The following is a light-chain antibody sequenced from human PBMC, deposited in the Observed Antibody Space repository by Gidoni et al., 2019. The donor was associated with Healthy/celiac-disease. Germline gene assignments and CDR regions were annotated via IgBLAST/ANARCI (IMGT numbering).Light chain of an antibody. Sequence: EIVMTQSPATLSVSPGDRATLSCRASQSVSSNLAWYQQKPGQAPRLLIYGASTRATGIPARFSGSGSGTEFTLTISSLQSEDFAVYYCQQYNNWVGTFGQGTKVEIK. CDR1: QSVSSN. CDR2: GAS. V-gene: IGKV3-15*01. CDR3: QQYNNWVGT. J-gene: IGKJ1*01.